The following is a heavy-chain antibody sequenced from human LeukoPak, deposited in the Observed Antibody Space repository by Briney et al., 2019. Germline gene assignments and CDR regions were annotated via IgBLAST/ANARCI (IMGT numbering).Heavy chain of an antibody. D-gene: IGHD3-9*01. CDR3: AKTRAYYDILTPADY. Sequence: GGSLRLSCAASGFTFSSYAMSWVRQAPGKGLEWVSAISGSGGSTYYADSVKGRFTISRDNSKNTLYLQMNSLRAEDTAVYYCAKTRAYYDILTPADYWGQGTLVTVSS. CDR2: ISGSGGST. V-gene: IGHV3-23*01. CDR1: GFTFSSYA. J-gene: IGHJ4*02.